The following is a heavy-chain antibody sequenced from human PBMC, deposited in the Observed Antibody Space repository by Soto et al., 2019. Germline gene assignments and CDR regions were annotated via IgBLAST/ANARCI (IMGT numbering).Heavy chain of an antibody. CDR2: IYPGDSDA. Sequence: PGESLKISCKGSGYSFTNYWIGWVHQMPGKGLEWMGIIYPGDSDARYSPSFQGQVTISADKSISTAYLHWSSLRASDTAVYYCTRRGYCSGGSCFSAAFDIWGQGTMVTVSS. D-gene: IGHD2-15*01. CDR3: TRRGYCSGGSCFSAAFDI. V-gene: IGHV5-51*07. J-gene: IGHJ3*02. CDR1: GYSFTNYW.